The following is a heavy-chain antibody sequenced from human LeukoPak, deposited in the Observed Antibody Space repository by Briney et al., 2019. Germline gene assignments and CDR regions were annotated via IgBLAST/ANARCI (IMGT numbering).Heavy chain of an antibody. J-gene: IGHJ4*02. V-gene: IGHV3-21*01. CDR1: GFTFSSYS. CDR3: AREVTYYYDSSGYYYFDY. D-gene: IGHD3-22*01. Sequence: GGSLRLSCAASGFTFSSYSMNWVRQAPGKGLEWVSSISSSSSYIYYADSVKGRCTISRDNAKNSLYLQMNSLRAEDTAVYYCAREVTYYYDSSGYYYFDYWGQGTLVTVSS. CDR2: ISSSSSYI.